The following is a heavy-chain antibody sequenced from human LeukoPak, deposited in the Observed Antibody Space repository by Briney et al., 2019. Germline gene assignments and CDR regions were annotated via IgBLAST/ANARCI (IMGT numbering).Heavy chain of an antibody. CDR3: AKVPPIVGALY. CDR1: GFTFSSYG. J-gene: IGHJ4*02. D-gene: IGHD1-26*01. V-gene: IGHV3-30*18. Sequence: GGSLRLSCAASGFTFSSYGMHWVRQAPGKGLEGVAVISYDGSNKYYADSVKGRFTISRDNSKNTLYLHMNSLRAEDTAVYYCAKVPPIVGALYWGQGTLVTVSS. CDR2: ISYDGSNK.